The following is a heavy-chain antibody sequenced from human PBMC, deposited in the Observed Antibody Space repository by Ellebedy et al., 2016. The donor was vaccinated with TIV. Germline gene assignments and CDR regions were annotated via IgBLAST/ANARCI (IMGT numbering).Heavy chain of an antibody. V-gene: IGHV1-2*04. D-gene: IGHD5-12*01. CDR1: GYTFTSYA. CDR3: ARSIGYDTGFDY. Sequence: AASVKVSCKASGYTFTSYAIHWVRQAPGQGLEWMGWINPHNGATQYAQRFQGWVTMTRDTSTTTAYMELSRLRSDDPAVYYCARSIGYDTGFDYWGQGTLVTVSS. CDR2: INPHNGAT. J-gene: IGHJ4*02.